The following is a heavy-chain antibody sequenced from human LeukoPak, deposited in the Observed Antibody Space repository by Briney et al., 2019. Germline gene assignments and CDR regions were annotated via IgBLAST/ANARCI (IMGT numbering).Heavy chain of an antibody. D-gene: IGHD3-22*01. CDR1: GFTFSSYG. Sequence: GGSLRLSCAASGFTFSSYGMPWVRQALGKGLEWVAVISYDGSNKYYADSVKGRFTISRDNSKNTLYLQMNSLRAEDTAVYYCAKSGDYDSSGYRDYWGQGTLVTVSS. CDR3: AKSGDYDSSGYRDY. V-gene: IGHV3-30*18. J-gene: IGHJ4*02. CDR2: ISYDGSNK.